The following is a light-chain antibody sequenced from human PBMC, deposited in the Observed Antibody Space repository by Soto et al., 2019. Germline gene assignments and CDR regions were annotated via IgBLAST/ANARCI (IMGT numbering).Light chain of an antibody. J-gene: IGKJ1*01. Sequence: EVVLTQSPGTLSLSPGERATLSCRASQSFTNTYLAWYQQKPGQAPRLLIYDASSRATVISDRFSGSASGTDFTLTISRLEPEDFAVYYCQQYGVSPRTFGQGTKVEIK. CDR2: DAS. CDR1: QSFTNTY. CDR3: QQYGVSPRT. V-gene: IGKV3-20*01.